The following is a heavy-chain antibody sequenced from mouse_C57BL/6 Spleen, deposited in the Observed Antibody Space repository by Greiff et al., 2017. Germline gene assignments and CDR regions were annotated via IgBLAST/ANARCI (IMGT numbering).Heavy chain of an antibody. V-gene: IGHV5-4*01. CDR3: ARDRRWFDY. Sequence: EVKLVESGGGLVKPGGSLKLSCAASGFTFSSYAMSWVRQTPEKRLEWVATISDGGSYTYYPDNVKGRFTISRDNAKNNLYLQMSHLKSEDTAMYYCARDRRWFDYWGQGTTLTVSS. CDR1: GFTFSSYA. D-gene: IGHD1-1*01. J-gene: IGHJ2*01. CDR2: ISDGGSYT.